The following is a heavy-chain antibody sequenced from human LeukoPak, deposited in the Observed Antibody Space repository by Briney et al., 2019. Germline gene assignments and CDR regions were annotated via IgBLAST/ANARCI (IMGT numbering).Heavy chain of an antibody. Sequence: PGGSLRLSCAASGFTFSSYSMNWVRQAPGKGLEWVSAISGSGDSTYYADSVKGRFTISRDNSKNTLYLQMNSLRAEDTAVYYCAKDPKPVNYDFWSGYPHGMDVWGQGTTVTVSS. V-gene: IGHV3-23*01. J-gene: IGHJ6*02. CDR1: GFTFSSYS. D-gene: IGHD3-3*01. CDR2: ISGSGDST. CDR3: AKDPKPVNYDFWSGYPHGMDV.